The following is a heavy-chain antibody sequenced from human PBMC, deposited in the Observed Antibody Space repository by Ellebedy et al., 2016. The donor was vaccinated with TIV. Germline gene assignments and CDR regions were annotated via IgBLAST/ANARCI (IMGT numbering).Heavy chain of an antibody. Sequence: AASVKVSCKASGYTFTTYAIHWVRQAPGQSLEWMGWINVADANTKYSQKFQGRVTFTRDTSTSTAFLELSRLRSDDTAVYYCTRDLTNIVSGDYWGQGTLVTVSS. CDR1: GYTFTTYA. V-gene: IGHV1-3*01. CDR3: TRDLTNIVSGDY. J-gene: IGHJ4*02. CDR2: INVADANT. D-gene: IGHD5/OR15-5a*01.